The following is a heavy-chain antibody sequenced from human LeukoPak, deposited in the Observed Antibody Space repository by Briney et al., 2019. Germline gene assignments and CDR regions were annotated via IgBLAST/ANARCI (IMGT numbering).Heavy chain of an antibody. D-gene: IGHD2/OR15-2a*01. Sequence: ASVKVSCKVSGYSLTELSMHWVRQAPGKGLEWMGGFDPGNGETIFTRNFQGRVTMTDDTSTDTAYMELSSLRSKDTAVYYCTGGTFYRLLDYWGQGTLVTVSS. V-gene: IGHV1-24*01. CDR3: TGGTFYRLLDY. CDR2: FDPGNGET. CDR1: GYSLTELS. J-gene: IGHJ4*02.